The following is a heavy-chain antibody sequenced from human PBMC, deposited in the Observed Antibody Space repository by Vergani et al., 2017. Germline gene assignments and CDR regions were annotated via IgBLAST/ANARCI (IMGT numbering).Heavy chain of an antibody. V-gene: IGHV1-69*01. Sequence: VQLVESGGVVVQPGGSLRLSCAASGFTFSSYAISWVRQAPGQGLEWMGGIIPIFGTANYAQKFQGRVTITADESTSTAYMELSSLRSEDTAVYYCARVPPPIYDSSGYYATLYGMDVWGQGTTVTVSS. J-gene: IGHJ6*02. CDR1: GFTFSSYA. D-gene: IGHD3-22*01. CDR3: ARVPPPIYDSSGYYATLYGMDV. CDR2: IIPIFGTA.